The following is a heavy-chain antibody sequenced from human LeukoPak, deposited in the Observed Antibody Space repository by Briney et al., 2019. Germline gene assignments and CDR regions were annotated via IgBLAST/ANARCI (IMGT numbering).Heavy chain of an antibody. V-gene: IGHV3-23*01. D-gene: IGHD6-19*01. CDR1: GFTFSSYA. Sequence: GSLRLSCAASGFTFSSYAMTWVRQAPGKGLEWVSGISGSGSSTSYADSVKGRFTISRDNSKNTLYLQMNSLRAEDTAVYFCAKGLYSSGWYRGSDYWGQGTLVTVSS. J-gene: IGHJ4*02. CDR2: ISGSGSST. CDR3: AKGLYSSGWYRGSDY.